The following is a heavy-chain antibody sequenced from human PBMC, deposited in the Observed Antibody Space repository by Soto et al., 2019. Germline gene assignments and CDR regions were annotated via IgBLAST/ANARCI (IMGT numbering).Heavy chain of an antibody. CDR3: GRAVYYGLQVEY. Sequence: PSETLSLTCTVSGGSISSGDYYWSWIRQPPGKGLEWIGFIFYTGNTYYNPSLKSRVTISVDTSKNQFSLNLSSVTAADTAVYYCGRAVYYGLQVEYWGGGTLVTVYS. D-gene: IGHD4-17*01. J-gene: IGHJ4*02. CDR2: IFYTGNT. CDR1: GGSISSGDYY. V-gene: IGHV4-30-4*01.